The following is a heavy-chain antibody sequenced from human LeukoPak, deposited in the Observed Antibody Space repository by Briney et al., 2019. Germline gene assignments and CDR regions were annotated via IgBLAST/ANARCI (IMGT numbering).Heavy chain of an antibody. D-gene: IGHD5-12*01. CDR2: IDPYTGNT. CDR3: AREYSASEH. J-gene: IGHJ1*01. V-gene: IGHV1-2*02. Sequence: GASVKVSCKASGYSFVGYYLHGVRQAPGQGLEWMSWIDPYTGNTHYAQKFQGRLTVTRDTSISTTYMEMSWLTSDDTAMYYCAREYSASEHWGQGTLVTVSS. CDR1: GYSFVGYY.